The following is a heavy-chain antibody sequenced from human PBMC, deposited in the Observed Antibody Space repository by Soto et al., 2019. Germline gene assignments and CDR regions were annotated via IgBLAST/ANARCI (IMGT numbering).Heavy chain of an antibody. J-gene: IGHJ4*02. V-gene: IGHV3-73*01. CDR3: LSMARISMFLDH. Sequence: EVQLVESGGGLVEPGGSLRLSCAASGFAFSGSAVDWVRQVSGKGLEWVGRIRSKPNNYATSYAASVKGRFTISRDDSKNTAFLQMNSLKTEDSAGYYCLSMARISMFLDHWGQGALVTVSA. CDR1: GFAFSGSA. D-gene: IGHD3-10*02. CDR2: IRSKPNNYAT.